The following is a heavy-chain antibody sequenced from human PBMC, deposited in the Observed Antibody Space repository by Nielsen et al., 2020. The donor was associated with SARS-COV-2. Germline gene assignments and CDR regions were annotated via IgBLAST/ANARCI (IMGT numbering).Heavy chain of an antibody. CDR1: GFTISNVA. J-gene: IGHJ6*02. Sequence: GESLKISCVVSGFTISNVAISWVRQAPGKGLEWVSAISGTDSTTWYADSVRGRFTISSDNSKNTVFLQMNSLRAEDTAVYYCARDRYDEAIPNYVGAYYYYYGMDVWGQGTTVTVSS. V-gene: IGHV3-23*01. CDR3: ARDRYDEAIPNYVGAYYYYYGMDV. D-gene: IGHD4/OR15-4a*01. CDR2: ISGTDSTT.